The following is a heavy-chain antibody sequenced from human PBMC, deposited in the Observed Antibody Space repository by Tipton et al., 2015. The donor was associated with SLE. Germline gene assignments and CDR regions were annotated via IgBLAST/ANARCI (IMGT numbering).Heavy chain of an antibody. D-gene: IGHD6-13*01. CDR1: GYTFTSYY. J-gene: IGHJ4*02. Sequence: QLVQSGAEVKKTGASVKVSCKASGYTFTSYYMHWVRQAPGQGLEWMGVINPSAGSTSYAQKFQGRVIMTRDTSTRTAYMELSSLRSAGTAVYCCARDGSGSAYFDYWGLGTLVTVSS. CDR3: ARDGSGSAYFDY. CDR2: INPSAGST. V-gene: IGHV1-46*01.